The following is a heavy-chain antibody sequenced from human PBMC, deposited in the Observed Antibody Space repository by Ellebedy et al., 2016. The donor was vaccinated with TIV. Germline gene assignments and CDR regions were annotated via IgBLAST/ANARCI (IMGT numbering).Heavy chain of an antibody. CDR1: GFSLSTSGVG. D-gene: IGHD4-17*01. V-gene: IGHV2-70*01. CDR3: ARIRTGPGDYGFDY. CDR2: IDWDDDK. J-gene: IGHJ4*02. Sequence: SGPTLVKPTQTLTLTCTFSGFSLSTSGVGVGWIRQPPGKALEWLALIDWDDDKYYSTSLKTRLTISKDTSKNQVVLTMTNMDPVDTATYYCARIRTGPGDYGFDYWGQGTLVTVSS.